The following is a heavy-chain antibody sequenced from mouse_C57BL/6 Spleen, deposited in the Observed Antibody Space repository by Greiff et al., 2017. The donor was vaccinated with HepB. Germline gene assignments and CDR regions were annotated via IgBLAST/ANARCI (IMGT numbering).Heavy chain of an antibody. CDR3: ARSEGFTTVVGFDV. CDR2: IYPGSGST. D-gene: IGHD1-1*01. CDR1: GYTFTSYW. Sequence: QVQLQQPGAELVKPGASVKMSCKASGYTFTSYWITWVKQRPGQGLEWIGEIYPGSGSTNYNEKFKSKSTLTVDTSSSTAYMQLSSLTSEDSAVYYCARSEGFTTVVGFDVWGTGTTVTVSS. V-gene: IGHV1-55*01. J-gene: IGHJ1*03.